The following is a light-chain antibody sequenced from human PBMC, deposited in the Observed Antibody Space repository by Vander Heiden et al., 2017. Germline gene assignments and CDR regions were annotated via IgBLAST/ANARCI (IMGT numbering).Light chain of an antibody. J-gene: IGLJ1*01. CDR3: CSDAGSSTYV. CDR2: EVS. V-gene: IGLV2-23*02. CDR1: SSDVGSYNL. Sequence: QSALTQPASVSGSPGQSLTISCTGTSSDVGSYNLVSWYQQHPGKAPKLMIYEVSKRPAGVSNRFSGSKSGNTASLTISGRQAEDEADYYCCSDAGSSTYVFGTGTKVTVL.